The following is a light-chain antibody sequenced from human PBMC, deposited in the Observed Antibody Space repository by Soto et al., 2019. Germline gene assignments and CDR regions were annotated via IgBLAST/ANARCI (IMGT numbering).Light chain of an antibody. V-gene: IGKV1-8*01. CDR1: QGISSY. Sequence: AIRMTQSPSSFSASTGDRVTITCRASQGISSYLAWYQQKPGKAPKLLIYAASTLQSGVPSRFSGSGSGKEFTLTISCLQSEDFATYYCQQYYSYQWTFGQGTKVEIK. CDR3: QQYYSYQWT. CDR2: AAS. J-gene: IGKJ1*01.